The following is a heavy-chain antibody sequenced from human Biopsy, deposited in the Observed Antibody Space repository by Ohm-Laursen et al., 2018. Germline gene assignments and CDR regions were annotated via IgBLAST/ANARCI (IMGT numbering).Heavy chain of an antibody. CDR3: STGGGDFYYNGMDV. V-gene: IGHV3-15*01. CDR2: IKSKFVGETT. J-gene: IGHJ6*02. CDR1: GFSFGDAW. D-gene: IGHD2-21*01. Sequence: LSLTCAASGFSFGDAWMSWIRQAPGKGLEWLGRIKSKFVGETTDYATPVKGRFIISRDDSKSTLFLQINSMKVEYTGVYCCSTGGGDFYYNGMDVWGQGTTVTVSS.